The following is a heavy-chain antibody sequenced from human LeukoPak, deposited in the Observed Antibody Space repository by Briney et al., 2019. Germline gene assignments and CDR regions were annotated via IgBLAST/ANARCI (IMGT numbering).Heavy chain of an antibody. CDR1: GGSFSGYY. CDR3: ARGRSSRGSYYYDRSGYSRRYYFDY. J-gene: IGHJ4*02. V-gene: IGHV4-34*01. D-gene: IGHD3-22*01. Sequence: PSETLSLTCAVYGGSFSGYYWSWIRQPPGKGLEWIGEINHSGSTNYNPSLKSRVTISVDTSKNQFSLKLSSVTAADTAVYYCARGRSSRGSYYYDRSGYSRRYYFDYWGQGTLVTVSS. CDR2: INHSGST.